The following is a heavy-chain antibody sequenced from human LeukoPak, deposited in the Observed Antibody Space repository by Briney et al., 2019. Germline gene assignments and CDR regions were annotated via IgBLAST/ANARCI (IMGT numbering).Heavy chain of an antibody. CDR2: IIPILGIA. CDR1: GGTFSSYA. Sequence: GASVKVSCKASGGTFSSYAISWVRQAPGQGLEWMGRIIPILGIANYAQEFQGRVTITADKSTSTAYMELSSLRSEDTAVYYRARTTVVTPSAFDIWGQGTMVTVSS. J-gene: IGHJ3*02. V-gene: IGHV1-69*04. D-gene: IGHD4-17*01. CDR3: ARTTVVTPSAFDI.